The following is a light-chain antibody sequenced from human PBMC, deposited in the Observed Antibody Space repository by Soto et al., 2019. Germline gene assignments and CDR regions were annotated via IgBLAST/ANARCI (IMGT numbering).Light chain of an antibody. Sequence: DIVMTQTPDSLAESLGERATINCKSSQSVLYSSNNKNYLAWYQQKPGQPPKPLIYWASTRESGVPDRFSGSGSGTDFTLTISSLHAEDVAVYYCQQYYSTPHTFGQGTKLQIK. CDR2: WAS. CDR3: QQYYSTPHT. V-gene: IGKV4-1*01. J-gene: IGKJ2*01. CDR1: QSVLYSSNNKNY.